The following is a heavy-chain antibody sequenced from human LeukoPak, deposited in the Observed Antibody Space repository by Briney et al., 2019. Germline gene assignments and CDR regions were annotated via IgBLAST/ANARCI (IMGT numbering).Heavy chain of an antibody. CDR3: ARSVIFGVVIIGYYYMDV. D-gene: IGHD3-3*01. CDR1: GGSISSSSYY. J-gene: IGHJ6*03. V-gene: IGHV4-39*01. Sequence: SETLSLTCTVSGGSISSSSYYWGWLRQPPGKGLEWIGSIYYSGSTYYNPSLKSRVTISVDTSKNQFSLKLSSVTAADTAVYYCARSVIFGVVIIGYYYMDVWGKGTTVTVSS. CDR2: IYYSGST.